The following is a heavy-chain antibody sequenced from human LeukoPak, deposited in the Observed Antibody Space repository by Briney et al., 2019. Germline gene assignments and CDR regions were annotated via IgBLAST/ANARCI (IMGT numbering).Heavy chain of an antibody. V-gene: IGHV4-4*02. J-gene: IGHJ4*02. CDR3: AGLVGRYSSGLYYYYFDY. CDR1: GDSINSLDL. Sequence: SGTLSLTCTVSGDSINSLDLWSWVRQPPGKGLEWIGEMYLSGTTHSNPSVKSRVTISIDKSKDQFFLNLSSVTAADTAVYYCAGLVGRYSSGLYYYYFDYWGQGTLVTVSS. CDR2: MYLSGTT. D-gene: IGHD3-22*01.